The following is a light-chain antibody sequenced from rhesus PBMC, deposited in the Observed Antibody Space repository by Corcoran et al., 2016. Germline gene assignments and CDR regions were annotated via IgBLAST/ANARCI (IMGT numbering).Light chain of an antibody. CDR2: AAS. CDR1: QGISNW. J-gene: IGKJ1*01. V-gene: IGKV1-33*02. CDR3: QQHDRNPWT. Sequence: DIQMTQSPSSLSASVGDRVTITCQASQGISNWLAWYQQKPGKAPNLLIYAASGLQSGAPSRFSGSGSGTAFTLTISSLQPTDFATYFCQQHDRNPWTFGQGTKVEIK.